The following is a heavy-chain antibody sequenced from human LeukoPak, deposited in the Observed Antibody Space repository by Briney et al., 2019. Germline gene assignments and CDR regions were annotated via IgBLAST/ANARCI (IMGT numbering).Heavy chain of an antibody. Sequence: PSETLSLTCSVSGDSISRSDSYWDWIRQPPGKGLEWIGTIYYSGRTYYGPSLKRQVTMSVDTYNNQFSLNLRSVTAADTAVYYCARRRYYDGSGYLDWGQGTLLSVSS. CDR2: IYYSGRT. J-gene: IGHJ1*01. CDR3: ARRRYYDGSGYLD. D-gene: IGHD3-22*01. V-gene: IGHV4-39*01. CDR1: GDSISRSDSY.